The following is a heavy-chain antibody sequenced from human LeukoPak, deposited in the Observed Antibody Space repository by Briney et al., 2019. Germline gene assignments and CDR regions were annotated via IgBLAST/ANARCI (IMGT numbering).Heavy chain of an antibody. CDR3: TRVGGLRYFDWLLLPPNFDY. V-gene: IGHV3-49*04. CDR1: GFTFGDYA. Sequence: GGSLRLSCTASGFTFGDYAMSWVRQAPGKGLEWVGFIRSKAYGGTTEYAASVKGRFTISRDDSKSIAYLQMNSLKTEDTAVYYCTRVGGLRYFDWLLLPPNFDYWGQGTLVTVSS. J-gene: IGHJ4*02. D-gene: IGHD3-9*01. CDR2: IRSKAYGGTT.